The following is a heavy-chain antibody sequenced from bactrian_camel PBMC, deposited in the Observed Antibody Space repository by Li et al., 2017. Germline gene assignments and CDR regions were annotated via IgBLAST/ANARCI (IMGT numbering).Heavy chain of an antibody. Sequence: VQLVESGGGSVQAGGSLTLSCVASGYVDSSVCMGWFRQAPGKEREGVSAIASDGRITYADSVKGRFTISKDNAKNTLYLQMDSLKPEDTAMYYCAAGVDRFRCSNLNYGGQGTQVTVS. D-gene: IGHD1*01. J-gene: IGHJ4*01. V-gene: IGHV3S53*01. CDR2: IASDGRI. CDR3: AAGVDRFRCSNLNY. CDR1: GYVDSSVC.